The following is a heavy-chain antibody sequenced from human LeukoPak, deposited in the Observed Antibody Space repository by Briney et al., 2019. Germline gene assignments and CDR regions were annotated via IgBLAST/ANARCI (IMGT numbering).Heavy chain of an antibody. CDR1: GGTFSSYA. CDR3: ARERYSSGWYDEAYFDY. J-gene: IGHJ4*02. Sequence: SVKVSCKASGGTFSSYAISWVRQAPGQGLEWMGRIIPSLGIANYAQKFQGRVTLTADKSTSTAYMELSSLRSEDTAVYYCARERYSSGWYDEAYFDYWGQGTLVTVSS. V-gene: IGHV1-69*04. CDR2: IIPSLGIA. D-gene: IGHD6-19*01.